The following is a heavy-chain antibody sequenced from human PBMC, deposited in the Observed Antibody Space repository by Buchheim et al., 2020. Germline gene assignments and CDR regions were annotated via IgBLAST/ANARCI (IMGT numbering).Heavy chain of an antibody. CDR2: TGTTGDT. CDR3: ARDSVRGDGMWYFDL. Sequence: EVQLVESGGGLVQPGGSLRLSCTASGFTFSSYDMHWVRQVPGKGLEWVSGTGTTGDTYYPESLRGRFIVSREDGKHSLYLQMNSLTAGDTAVYYCARDSVRGDGMWYFDLWGRG. V-gene: IGHV3-13*04. J-gene: IGHJ2*01. D-gene: IGHD7-27*01. CDR1: GFTFSSYD.